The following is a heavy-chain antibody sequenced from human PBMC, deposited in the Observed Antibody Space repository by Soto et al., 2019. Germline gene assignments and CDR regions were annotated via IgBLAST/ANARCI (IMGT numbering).Heavy chain of an antibody. J-gene: IGHJ6*02. CDR2: TYYRSKWYN. CDR3: ARDVVAVAVSVYYGMDV. CDR1: GDSLSSNSAA. Sequence: SQTLSLTCAISGDSLSSNSAAWNWIRQSPSRGLEWLGRTYYRSKWYNDYAVSVKSRITINPDTSKNQFSLQLNSVTPEDTAVYYCARDVVAVAVSVYYGMDVWGQGTTVTVSS. D-gene: IGHD6-19*01. V-gene: IGHV6-1*01.